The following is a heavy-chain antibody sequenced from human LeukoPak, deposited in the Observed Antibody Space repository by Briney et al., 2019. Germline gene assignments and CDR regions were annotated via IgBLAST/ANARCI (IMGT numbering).Heavy chain of an antibody. Sequence: ASVKVSCKVSGYTFTSYFMHWVRQAPGQGLEWMGIINPSGGSTGYAQKFQDRVIMIRDTSTSTVYMELSSLRSEDTAVYYCARRYCSSTSCHNNWFDPWGQGTLVTVSS. CDR2: INPSGGST. D-gene: IGHD2-2*02. V-gene: IGHV1-46*01. CDR3: ARRYCSSTSCHNNWFDP. J-gene: IGHJ5*02. CDR1: GYTFTSYF.